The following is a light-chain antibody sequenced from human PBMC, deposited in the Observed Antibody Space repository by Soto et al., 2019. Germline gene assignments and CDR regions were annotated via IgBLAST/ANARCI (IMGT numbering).Light chain of an antibody. V-gene: IGKV1-5*03. CDR3: QQYIRYSPYT. CDR2: KAS. Sequence: DIPMTQFPSTLSASIGDRVTITCRASQTISSSLAWYQQKPGKAPKLLIYKASNLETGVPSRFSGSGSGTAFDLTISSLQPDDFATYYCQQYIRYSPYTFGQGTRLEIK. J-gene: IGKJ2*01. CDR1: QTISSS.